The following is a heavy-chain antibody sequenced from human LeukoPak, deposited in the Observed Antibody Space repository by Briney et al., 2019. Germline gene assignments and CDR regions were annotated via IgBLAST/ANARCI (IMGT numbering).Heavy chain of an antibody. J-gene: IGHJ4*02. Sequence: ASVKVSCKPSGYSFTRNGISWARQAPGQGLEWMAWISANSGNTNYAQNFQDRVTLTTDTSTSTAYMELRSLRSDDTAVYYCARDVNYAFDYWGQGTLVTVSS. V-gene: IGHV1-18*01. CDR3: ARDVNYAFDY. D-gene: IGHD3-16*01. CDR2: ISANSGNT. CDR1: GYSFTRNG.